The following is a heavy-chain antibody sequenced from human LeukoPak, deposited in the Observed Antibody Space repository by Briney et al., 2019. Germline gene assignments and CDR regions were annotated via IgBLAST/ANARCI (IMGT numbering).Heavy chain of an antibody. CDR3: AKGIAAAGSLWYFDY. D-gene: IGHD6-13*01. CDR2: ISGSGGST. V-gene: IGHV3-23*01. J-gene: IGHJ4*02. Sequence: GGSLRLSCAASGLTFSSYAMSWVRQAPGKGLEWVSAISGSGGSTYYADSVKGRFTISRDNSKNTLYLQMNSLRAEDTAVYYCAKGIAAAGSLWYFDYWGQGTLVTVSS. CDR1: GLTFSSYA.